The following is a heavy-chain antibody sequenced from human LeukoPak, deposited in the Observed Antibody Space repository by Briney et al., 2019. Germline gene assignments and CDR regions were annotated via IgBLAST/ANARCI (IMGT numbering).Heavy chain of an antibody. CDR2: IWYDGSNK. D-gene: IGHD1-26*01. CDR3: ARDPSSGSYYYYFDY. Sequence: PGGSLRLSCAAPGFTFSSYGMHWVRQAPGKGLEWVAVIWYDGSNKYYADSVKGRFTISRDNSKNTLYLQMNSLRAEVTAVYYCARDPSSGSYYYYFDYWGQGTLVTVSS. V-gene: IGHV3-33*01. J-gene: IGHJ4*02. CDR1: GFTFSSYG.